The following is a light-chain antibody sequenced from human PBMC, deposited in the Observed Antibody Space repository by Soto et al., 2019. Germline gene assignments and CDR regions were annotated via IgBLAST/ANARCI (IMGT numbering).Light chain of an antibody. Sequence: EIVLTQSPATLSLSPGERATLSCRASQSVGTYFAWYQQKPGQAPRLLIYDSSNRATGIPARFSGSGSGTDFTLTISSLEAADFAVYYCQQRSDWPSTFGRGTKVEIK. J-gene: IGKJ4*02. CDR2: DSS. V-gene: IGKV3-11*01. CDR3: QQRSDWPST. CDR1: QSVGTY.